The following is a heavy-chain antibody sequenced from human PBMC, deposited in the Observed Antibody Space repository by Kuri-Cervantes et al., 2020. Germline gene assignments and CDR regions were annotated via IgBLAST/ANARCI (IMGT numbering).Heavy chain of an antibody. CDR3: ARITGYYYDSGAFDI. V-gene: IGHV2-26*01. Sequence: SGPTLVKPTQTLTLTCSFSGFSLSTNGVGVGWIRQPPGKALEWLAHIFSNDEKSYSTSLKSRLTISKDTSKSQVVLTMTNMDPVDTATYYCARITGYYYDSGAFDIWGQGTMVTVSS. CDR2: IFSNDEK. J-gene: IGHJ3*02. D-gene: IGHD3-22*01. CDR1: GFSLSTNGVG.